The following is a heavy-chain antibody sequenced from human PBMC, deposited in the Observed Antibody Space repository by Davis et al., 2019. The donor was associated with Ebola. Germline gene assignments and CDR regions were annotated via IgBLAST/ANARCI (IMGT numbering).Heavy chain of an antibody. CDR1: GFIFSSYV. Sequence: GGSLRLSCAASGFIFSSYVMNWVRQAPGRGLEWVSIISGRGDTTFYADSLKGRFTISRDNSRNIVYLQMNSLRADDTALYYCAKGPTTVDTRYFDYWGQGTLVTVSS. V-gene: IGHV3-23*01. CDR2: ISGRGDTT. J-gene: IGHJ4*02. CDR3: AKGPTTVDTRYFDY. D-gene: IGHD4-23*01.